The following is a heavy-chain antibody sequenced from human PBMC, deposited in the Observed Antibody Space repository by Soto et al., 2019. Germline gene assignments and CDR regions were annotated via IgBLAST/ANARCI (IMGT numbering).Heavy chain of an antibody. V-gene: IGHV3-49*03. CDR1: GFIFGDYS. Sequence: GGSLRLSCTGSGFIFGDYSITWFRQAPGAGLEWAGFIRSKTYGATTQHAASVKGRFTISRDDSKSVAYLQMNSLKTDDTAVYYCTRDLGYCTGGICETFDSWGQGTLVTVSS. CDR3: TRDLGYCTGGICETFDS. D-gene: IGHD2-8*02. J-gene: IGHJ4*02. CDR2: IRSKTYGATT.